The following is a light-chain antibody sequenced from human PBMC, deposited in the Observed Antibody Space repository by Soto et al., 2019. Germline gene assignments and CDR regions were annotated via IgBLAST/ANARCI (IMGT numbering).Light chain of an antibody. CDR1: SSDVGAYNY. J-gene: IGLJ1*01. V-gene: IGLV2-8*01. Sequence: QSVLNQPPSASGSPGQSVTISCTGTSSDVGAYNYVSWYQQLPGKAPKLIIYEVSKRPSGVPDRFSGSKSGNTASLTVSGLQAEDEADYYCTSYAGTYSSFYVFGTGTKVTVL. CDR2: EVS. CDR3: TSYAGTYSSFYV.